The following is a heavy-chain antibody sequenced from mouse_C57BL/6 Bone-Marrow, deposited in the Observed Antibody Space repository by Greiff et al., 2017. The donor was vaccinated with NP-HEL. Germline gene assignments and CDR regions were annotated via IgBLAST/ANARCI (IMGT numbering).Heavy chain of an antibody. CDR3: TQHDYGSSALFDV. Sequence: VQLQQSGAELVRPGASVKLSCTASGFNIKDYYMHWVKQRPEQGLEWIGRIDPEDGDTEYAPKFPGKATMTADTSSNTAYLPLSSLTSEDTAVYYWTQHDYGSSALFDVWGTGTTVTVSS. J-gene: IGHJ1*03. D-gene: IGHD1-1*01. CDR1: GFNIKDYY. CDR2: IDPEDGDT. V-gene: IGHV14-1*01.